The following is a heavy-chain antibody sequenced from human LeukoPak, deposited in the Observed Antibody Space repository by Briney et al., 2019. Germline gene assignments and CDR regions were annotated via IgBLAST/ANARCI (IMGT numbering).Heavy chain of an antibody. D-gene: IGHD2-2*01. Sequence: PGGSLRLSCAASGFTFSSYSMNWVRQAPGKGLEWVSAISGSGGSTYYADSVKGRFTISRDNSKNTLYLQMNSLRAEDTAVYYCAKGAVVVPAADIDYWGQGTLVTVSS. CDR1: GFTFSSYS. CDR3: AKGAVVVPAADIDY. CDR2: ISGSGGST. J-gene: IGHJ4*02. V-gene: IGHV3-23*01.